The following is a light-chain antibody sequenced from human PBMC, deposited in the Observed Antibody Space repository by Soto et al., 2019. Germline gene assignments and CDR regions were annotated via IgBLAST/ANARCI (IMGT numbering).Light chain of an antibody. CDR2: DAS. Sequence: DIQMTQSPTTLSASVGDRVIITCRASQRMSAWLAWYQQKPGKAPTLLIYDASSLENGVPSRFRGSGSGTDFPLTISSLQPDDFATYYCQQYDTYPWTFGQGTKV. J-gene: IGKJ1*01. CDR3: QQYDTYPWT. V-gene: IGKV1-5*01. CDR1: QRMSAW.